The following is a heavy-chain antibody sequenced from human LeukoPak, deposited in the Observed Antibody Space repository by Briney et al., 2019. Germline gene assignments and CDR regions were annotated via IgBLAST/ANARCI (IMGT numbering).Heavy chain of an antibody. J-gene: IGHJ4*02. CDR2: ISPDGSAE. Sequence: RGSLRLSCVASGFAFSSYWMSWVRQAPGKGLELVANISPDGSAEDYVDSVRGRFAISRDNAKRSLYLQMNSLSPEDTAVYYCANQAYSQFDYWGQGTLVSVSS. D-gene: IGHD4-11*01. CDR3: ANQAYSQFDY. CDR1: GFAFSSYW. V-gene: IGHV3-7*01.